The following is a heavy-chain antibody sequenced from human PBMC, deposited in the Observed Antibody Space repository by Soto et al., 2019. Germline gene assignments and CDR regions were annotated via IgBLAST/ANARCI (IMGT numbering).Heavy chain of an antibody. J-gene: IGHJ6*03. D-gene: IGHD3-9*01. V-gene: IGHV3-48*01. Sequence: GGSLRLSCAASGFTFSSYSMNWVRQAPWKGLEWVSYISSSSSTIYYADSVKGRFTISRDNAKNSLYLQMNSLRAEDTAVYYCASDPFYDILTGHYYYYYMDVRGQGTTVTGS. CDR3: ASDPFYDILTGHYYYYYMDV. CDR1: GFTFSSYS. CDR2: ISSSSSTI.